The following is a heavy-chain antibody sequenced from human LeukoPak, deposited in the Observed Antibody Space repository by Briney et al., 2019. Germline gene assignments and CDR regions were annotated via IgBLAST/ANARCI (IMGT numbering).Heavy chain of an antibody. V-gene: IGHV3-11*01. J-gene: IGHJ4*02. CDR1: GFTFSDYY. D-gene: IGHD2-2*02. CDR2: ISSSGSTI. CDR3: ARKNQLLYAPIDY. Sequence: GGSLRLSCAASGFTFSDYYMSWIRQAPGKGLEWVSYISSSGSTIYYADSVKGRFTISRDNAKNSLYLQMNSRRAEDTAVYYCARKNQLLYAPIDYWGQGTLVTVSS.